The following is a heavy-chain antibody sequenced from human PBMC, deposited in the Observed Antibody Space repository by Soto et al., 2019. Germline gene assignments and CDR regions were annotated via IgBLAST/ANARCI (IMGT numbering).Heavy chain of an antibody. Sequence: PGGSLRLSCVASGFTFSDLWMTWVRQAPDRGLEWVAAMWYDESRTFYAESVKGRFTISRDDSRKTLYLEMNTLRVDDTGVYYCVRDDSFRDSSAPWGQGT. CDR3: VRDDSFRDSSAP. CDR2: MWYDESRT. CDR1: GFTFSDLW. J-gene: IGHJ5*02. V-gene: IGHV3-33*08. D-gene: IGHD3-22*01.